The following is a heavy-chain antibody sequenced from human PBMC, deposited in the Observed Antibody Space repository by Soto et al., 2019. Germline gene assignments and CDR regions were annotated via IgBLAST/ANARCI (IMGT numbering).Heavy chain of an antibody. Sequence: PGGSLRLSCAPSGFTFGSYSMNWVRQAPGKGLEWVAYISSGSSPIYYADSVKGRFTLSRDNAKNSLYLQMNSLRDEDTAVYYCARLCNGGCFSAYAMDVWGQGTTVTVSS. CDR1: GFTFGSYS. CDR2: ISSGSSPI. V-gene: IGHV3-48*02. D-gene: IGHD2-15*01. CDR3: ARLCNGGCFSAYAMDV. J-gene: IGHJ6*02.